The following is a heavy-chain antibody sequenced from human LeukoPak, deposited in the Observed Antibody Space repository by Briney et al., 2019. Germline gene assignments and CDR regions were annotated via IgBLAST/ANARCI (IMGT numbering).Heavy chain of an antibody. V-gene: IGHV3-7*01. CDR3: ARVNPLMAPGAFDI. D-gene: IGHD2-8*01. CDR2: LKQDGSEK. J-gene: IGHJ3*02. CDR1: EFTLSSYW. Sequence: PGGSLRLSRAASEFTLSSYWMAWVRQAPAKGLAWVANLKQDGSEKYYVDSVKGRFTISRDNARNSLYLQMNSLRAEDTAIFYCARVNPLMAPGAFDIWGQGTMVAVSS.